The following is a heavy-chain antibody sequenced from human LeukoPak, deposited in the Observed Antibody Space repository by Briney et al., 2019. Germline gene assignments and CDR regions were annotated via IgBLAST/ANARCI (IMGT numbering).Heavy chain of an antibody. Sequence: ASVKVSCKASGYTFTVYYMHWVRQAPGQGLEWMEWINPNNGDTSYAQKFQGRVTMTRDTSISTAYMELSSLRSDDTAVYYCARGRNIAVGGTSLVAHWGQGTLVTVSS. CDR3: ARGRNIAVGGTSLVAH. CDR1: GYTFTVYY. D-gene: IGHD6-13*01. J-gene: IGHJ4*02. V-gene: IGHV1-2*02. CDR2: INPNNGDT.